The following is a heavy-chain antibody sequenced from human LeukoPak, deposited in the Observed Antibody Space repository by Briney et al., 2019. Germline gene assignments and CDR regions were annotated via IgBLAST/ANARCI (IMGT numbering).Heavy chain of an antibody. CDR1: GFTVSSNY. Sequence: GGSLRLSCAASGFTVSSNYMSWVRQAPGKGPEWVSVIYSGGDTYYADSVKGRFTISRDNSKNTLYLQMNTLRAEYTAVYYCARASGYGGYDPFDYWGQGTLVTVSS. CDR2: IYSGGDT. CDR3: ARASGYGGYDPFDY. J-gene: IGHJ4*02. V-gene: IGHV3-53*01. D-gene: IGHD5-12*01.